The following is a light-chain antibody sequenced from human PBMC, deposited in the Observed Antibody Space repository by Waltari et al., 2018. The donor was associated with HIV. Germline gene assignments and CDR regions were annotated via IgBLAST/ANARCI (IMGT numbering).Light chain of an antibody. Sequence: QSALTQPASVSGSPGQSITISCTGTSSDVGGYNYVSWYQQHPGKVPKLMIYEVSNRPSGVSNRFSGSKSGNTASLTISVLQAEDEADYDCHSYTSSSTPYVFGTGTKVTVL. CDR3: HSYTSSSTPYV. J-gene: IGLJ1*01. CDR1: SSDVGGYNY. CDR2: EVS. V-gene: IGLV2-14*01.